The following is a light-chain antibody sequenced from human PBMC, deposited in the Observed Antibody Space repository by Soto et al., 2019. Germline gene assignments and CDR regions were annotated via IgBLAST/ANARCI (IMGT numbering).Light chain of an antibody. CDR2: DAS. CDR3: LQYNGYYRT. V-gene: IGKV1-5*01. CDR1: QTISGW. J-gene: IGKJ1*01. Sequence: DIQMTQSPSTLSASVGDTVTITCRASQTISGWLAWYQQRPGKAPNLLIFDASTLESWVPSRFSGSGSGTTFALTVSSLESDDFATYFCLQYNGYYRTVGQATKVEIK.